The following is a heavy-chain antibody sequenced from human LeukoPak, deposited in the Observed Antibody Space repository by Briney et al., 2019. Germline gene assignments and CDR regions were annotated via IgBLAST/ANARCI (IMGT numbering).Heavy chain of an antibody. CDR2: ISYSGNTI. CDR1: GFTFSSYD. J-gene: IGHJ6*03. CDR3: AKDPIPLRFGEYFYYMDV. V-gene: IGHV3-48*03. Sequence: GGSPRLSCAASGFTFSSYDMTWVRQAPGKGLEWVSYISYSGNTIYYADSVKGRFTISRDNSLYLQMNSLRAEDTAVYYCAKDPIPLRFGEYFYYMDVWGQGTLVTVSS. D-gene: IGHD3-10*01.